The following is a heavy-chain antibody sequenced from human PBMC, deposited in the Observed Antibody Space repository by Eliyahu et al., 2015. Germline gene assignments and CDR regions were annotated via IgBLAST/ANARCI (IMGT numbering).Heavy chain of an antibody. V-gene: IGHV3-23*01. D-gene: IGHD3-3*01. CDR1: GFPFSSXA. Sequence: EVQLLESGGGLVQPGGSLRLSCXAXGFPFSSXAMGWVRQAPGKGLEWVSAISGSGGSTYYADSVKGRFTISRDNSKNTLYLQMNSLRAEDTAVYYCAKGKGSGYSTFDYWGQGTLVTVSS. J-gene: IGHJ4*02. CDR2: ISGSGGST. CDR3: AKGKGSGYSTFDY.